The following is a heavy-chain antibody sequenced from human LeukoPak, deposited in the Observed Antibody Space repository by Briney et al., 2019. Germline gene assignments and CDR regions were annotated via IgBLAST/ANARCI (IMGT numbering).Heavy chain of an antibody. Sequence: GGSLRLSCAASGFTFDDYAMHWVRQAPGKCLEWVSLISWDGGSTYYADSVKGRFTISRDNSKNSLYLQMNSLRAEDTALYYCAKDIVPPYCSSTSCSSHYMDVWGKGTTVTVSS. J-gene: IGHJ6*03. V-gene: IGHV3-43D*03. CDR3: AKDIVPPYCSSTSCSSHYMDV. CDR1: GFTFDDYA. CDR2: ISWDGGST. D-gene: IGHD2-2*01.